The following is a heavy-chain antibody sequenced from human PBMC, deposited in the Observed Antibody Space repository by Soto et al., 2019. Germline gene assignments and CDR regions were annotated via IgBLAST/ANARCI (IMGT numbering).Heavy chain of an antibody. CDR2: ISWNSGSI. D-gene: IGHD6-13*01. CDR1: GFTFDDYA. CDR3: AKEEKQQGYYYYGMDV. J-gene: IGHJ6*02. Sequence: EVQLVESGGGLVQPGRSLRLSCAASGFTFDDYAMHWVRQAPGKGLEWVSGISWNSGSIGYADSVKGRFTISRDNAKTSLYLQMNSLRAEDTAMYYCAKEEKQQGYYYYGMDVWGQGTTVIVSS. V-gene: IGHV3-9*01.